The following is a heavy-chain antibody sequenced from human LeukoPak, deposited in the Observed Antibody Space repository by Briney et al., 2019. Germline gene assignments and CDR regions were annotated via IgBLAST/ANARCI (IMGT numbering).Heavy chain of an antibody. CDR3: ARDYDILTGYFRGGFDY. CDR2: ITSSSSDT. J-gene: IGHJ4*02. V-gene: IGHV3-11*05. D-gene: IGHD3-9*01. Sequence: PGGSLRLSSAASGFTFSNYYMSWIRQAPGKGLEWISYITSSSSDTNYADSVKGRFTISRDNAKKSLYLQMNSLRAEDTAVYYCARDYDILTGYFRGGFDYWGQGTLVTVSS. CDR1: GFTFSNYY.